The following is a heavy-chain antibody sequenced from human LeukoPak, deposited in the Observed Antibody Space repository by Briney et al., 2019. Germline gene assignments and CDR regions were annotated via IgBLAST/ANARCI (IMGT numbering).Heavy chain of an antibody. D-gene: IGHD3-3*01. Sequence: VSVKVSCKASGYTFTSYDINWVRQATGQGLEWMGWMNPNSGNTGYAQKFQGRVTMTRNTSISTAYMELSSLRSEDTAVYYCARGHEYYDFWSGYPYYYYMDVWGKGTTVTVSS. V-gene: IGHV1-8*01. CDR1: GYTFTSYD. J-gene: IGHJ6*03. CDR2: MNPNSGNT. CDR3: ARGHEYYDFWSGYPYYYYMDV.